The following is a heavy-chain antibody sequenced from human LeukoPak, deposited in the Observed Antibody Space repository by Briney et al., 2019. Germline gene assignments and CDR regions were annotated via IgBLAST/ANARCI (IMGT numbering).Heavy chain of an antibody. D-gene: IGHD1-26*01. CDR3: ARDRGN. CDR1: RYTFTLFG. J-gene: IGHJ4*02. CDR2: VSAYNGNT. Sequence: ASVKVSCKASRYTFTLFGISWVRQAPGQGLEWMGWVSAYNGNTKYAQNVQDRITMTTDTSTSTAYMELRSLRSDDTALYYCARDRGNWGQGTLVTVSS. V-gene: IGHV1-18*04.